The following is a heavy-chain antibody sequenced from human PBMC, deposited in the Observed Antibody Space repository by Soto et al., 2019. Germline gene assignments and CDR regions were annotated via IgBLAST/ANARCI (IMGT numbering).Heavy chain of an antibody. J-gene: IGHJ3*01. D-gene: IGHD2-15*01. V-gene: IGHV2-5*02. CDR2: IYLDDDK. CDR3: AHSGAVSRRGAGAS. Sequence: QITLKESGPTLVKPTQTLTLTCTFSGFSLSTSGVGVGWIRQPPGKALEWLALIYLDDDKRYRPSLKSRLTITTDNSKNHVVLRIPHMAPVDTAAYYCAHSGAVSRRGAGASWGQGTMVTVSS. CDR1: GFSLSTSGVG.